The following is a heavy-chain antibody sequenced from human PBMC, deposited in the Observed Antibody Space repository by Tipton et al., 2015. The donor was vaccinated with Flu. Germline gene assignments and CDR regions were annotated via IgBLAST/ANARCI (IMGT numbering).Heavy chain of an antibody. V-gene: IGHV3-30*19. CDR1: GFTFSSYD. J-gene: IGHJ6*02. CDR3: ARDSGDGNGLDV. Sequence: SLRLSCAASGFTFSSYDIHWVRQAPGKGLEWVADISHDGNSKYYGGLVKGRFTVSRDDSQNTVFLQMNSLRPEDSGLYYCARDSGDGNGLDVWGQGTTVTVSS. CDR2: ISHDGNSK. D-gene: IGHD6-25*01.